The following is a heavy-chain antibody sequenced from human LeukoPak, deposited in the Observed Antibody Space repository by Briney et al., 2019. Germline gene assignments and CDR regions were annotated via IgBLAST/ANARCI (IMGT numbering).Heavy chain of an antibody. V-gene: IGHV1-2*02. Sequence: ASVKVSCKASGYTFTGYYMHWVRQAPGQGLEWMGWINPNSGGTNYAQKFQGRVSMTRDTSTRTVDMELSSLRSEDTAVYYCAKGAYGSGSAQPGIDSWGQGTLVTVSS. CDR2: INPNSGGT. CDR3: AKGAYGSGSAQPGIDS. D-gene: IGHD3-10*01. CDR1: GYTFTGYY. J-gene: IGHJ5*01.